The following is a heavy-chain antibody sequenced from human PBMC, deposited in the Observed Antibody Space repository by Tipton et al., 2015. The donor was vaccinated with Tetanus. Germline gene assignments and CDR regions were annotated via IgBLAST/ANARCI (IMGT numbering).Heavy chain of an antibody. V-gene: IGHV3-7*03. D-gene: IGHD3-10*01. CDR3: ARDPHTIRTGNHRGFDY. Sequence: GSLRLSCAASGFDFRSDWMTWVRQAPGKGLEWVANIKQDGNEKYHVDSVKGRFTISRDNGKDLLYLQMNSLRVEDTAVYYCARDPHTIRTGNHRGFDYWGQGTKVTVSP. J-gene: IGHJ4*02. CDR2: IKQDGNEK. CDR1: GFDFRSDW.